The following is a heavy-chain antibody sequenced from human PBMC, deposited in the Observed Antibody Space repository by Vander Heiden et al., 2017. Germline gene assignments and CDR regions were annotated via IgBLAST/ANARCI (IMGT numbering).Heavy chain of an antibody. CDR3: ARMSGYHIDY. V-gene: IGHV3-33*01. J-gene: IGHJ4*02. CDR2: IWYDGSKK. Sequence: QVQLVESGGGVVQPGRSLRLSCAASGITFSDYGMHWVRQAPGKGLEWVSIIWYDGSKKYYVDSVKGRFTISRDNSRNTLYLQMNSLRAEDTAMYFCARMSGYHIDYWGQGTLVTVS. CDR1: GITFSDYG. D-gene: IGHD3-3*01.